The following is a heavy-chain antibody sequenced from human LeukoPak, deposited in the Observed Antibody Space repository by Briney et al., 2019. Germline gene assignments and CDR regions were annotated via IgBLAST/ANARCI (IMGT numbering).Heavy chain of an antibody. CDR1: GFTFSNAW. J-gene: IGHJ4*02. D-gene: IGHD3-22*01. Sequence: PRGSLRLSCAASGFTFSNAWMSWVRQAPGKGLEWVGRIKSKTDGGTTDYAAPVKGRFTISRDDSKNTLYLQMNSLKTEDTAVYFCAKRGVVIRVILVGFHKEAYYFDSWGQGALVTVSS. CDR2: IKSKTDGGTT. V-gene: IGHV3-15*01. CDR3: AKRGVVIRVILVGFHKEAYYFDS.